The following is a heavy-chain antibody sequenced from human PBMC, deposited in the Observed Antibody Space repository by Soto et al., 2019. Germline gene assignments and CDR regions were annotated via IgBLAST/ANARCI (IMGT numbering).Heavy chain of an antibody. Sequence: QVHLVQSGAEVKKPGASVKVSCKAAGYTFSSYGVSWVRQAPGQGLEWVGWSSPYNGHTNSAQKVQGRVTLTTDTSANIAYMELRNLRSDDTAIYYCGRVDSSGWYGSGPVAYWGQGTLVTVSS. V-gene: IGHV1-18*01. CDR3: GRVDSSGWYGSGPVAY. CDR2: SSPYNGHT. CDR1: GYTFSSYG. J-gene: IGHJ4*02. D-gene: IGHD6-19*01.